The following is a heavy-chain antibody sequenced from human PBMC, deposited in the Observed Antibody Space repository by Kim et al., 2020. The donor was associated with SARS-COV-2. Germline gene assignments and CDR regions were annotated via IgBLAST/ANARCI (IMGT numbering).Heavy chain of an antibody. V-gene: IGHV3-7*01. J-gene: IGHJ4*02. CDR3: AREWEP. Sequence: GGSLRLSCAASGFTFSSYWMSWVRQAPGKGLEWVAYIRQDGVDKFYVDSVKGRFTISRDNAKKSRYLQMNSLSAEDTAVYYCAREWEPGVQGTLVTVSS. CDR2: IRQDGVDK. D-gene: IGHD1-26*01. CDR1: GFTFSSYW.